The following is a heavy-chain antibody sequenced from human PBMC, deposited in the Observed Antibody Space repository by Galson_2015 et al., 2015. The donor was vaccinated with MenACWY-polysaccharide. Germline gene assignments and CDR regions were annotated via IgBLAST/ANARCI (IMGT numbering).Heavy chain of an antibody. J-gene: IGHJ5*02. V-gene: IGHV5-51*01. D-gene: IGHD6-19*01. CDR1: GYNFNTFW. CDR3: ARHQFGTAWSPADH. Sequence: QSGAEVKKPGESLKISCEASGYNFNTFWIGWARQLPGKGLEWMGIIFPATSSTKYSPSFQGQVTISADKSNSTAYLQWTSLKASDTAMYFCARHQFGTAWSPADHWGQGTLVTVSS. CDR2: IFPATSST.